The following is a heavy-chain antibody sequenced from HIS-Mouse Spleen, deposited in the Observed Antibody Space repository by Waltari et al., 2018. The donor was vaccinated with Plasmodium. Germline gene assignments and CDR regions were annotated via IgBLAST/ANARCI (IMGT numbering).Heavy chain of an antibody. Sequence: QVQLVQSGAEVKKPGASVKVSCKASGYTFTGYYMHWVRQAPRQGLEWMGWINPNSGGTNYAQKFQGRVTMTRDTSISTAYMELSRLRSDDTAVYYCARVLGYKAAAGTFVEYFQHWGQGTLVTVSS. CDR3: ARVLGYKAAAGTFVEYFQH. J-gene: IGHJ1*01. CDR1: GYTFTGYY. CDR2: INPNSGGT. D-gene: IGHD6-13*01. V-gene: IGHV1-2*02.